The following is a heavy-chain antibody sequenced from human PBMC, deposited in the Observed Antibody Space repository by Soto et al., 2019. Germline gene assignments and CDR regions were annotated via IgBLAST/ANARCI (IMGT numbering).Heavy chain of an antibody. Sequence: SETLSLTCSVSGGSISTYYWSWIRQPPGKGLEWIGYIFYSGTTNYNPSLKSRVTISVDTSKNQVSLKLSSVTAADTAVYYCARYSHMGCYYGYWGQGTLVTVSS. J-gene: IGHJ4*02. D-gene: IGHD3-10*01. CDR2: IFYSGTT. V-gene: IGHV4-59*08. CDR1: GGSISTYY. CDR3: ARYSHMGCYYGY.